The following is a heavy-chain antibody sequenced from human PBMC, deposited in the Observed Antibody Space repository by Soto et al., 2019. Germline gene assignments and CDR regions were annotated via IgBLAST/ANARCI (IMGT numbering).Heavy chain of an antibody. CDR2: IVVGSGNT. CDR3: AAHYGSGSYYADEALSVDY. V-gene: IGHV1-58*01. J-gene: IGHJ4*02. Sequence: SVKVSCKASGFTFTSSAVQWVRQARGQRLEWIGWIVVGSGNTNYAQKFQERVTITRDMSTSTAYMELSSLRSEDTAVYYCAAHYGSGSYYADEALSVDYWGQGTLVTVSS. CDR1: GFTFTSSA. D-gene: IGHD3-10*01.